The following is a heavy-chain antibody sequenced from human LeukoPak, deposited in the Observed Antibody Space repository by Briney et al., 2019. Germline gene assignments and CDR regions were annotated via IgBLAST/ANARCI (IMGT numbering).Heavy chain of an antibody. V-gene: IGHV3-30*04. J-gene: IGHJ3*02. CDR1: GFTFSSYA. D-gene: IGHD6-19*01. Sequence: GGSLRLSCAASGFTFSSYAMHWVRQAPGKGLEWVAVISYDGSTKYYADSVKGRFTISRDNSKNTLYLQMNSLRAEDTAVYYCARDRIAVAGTRYAFDIWGQGTMVTVSS. CDR2: ISYDGSTK. CDR3: ARDRIAVAGTRYAFDI.